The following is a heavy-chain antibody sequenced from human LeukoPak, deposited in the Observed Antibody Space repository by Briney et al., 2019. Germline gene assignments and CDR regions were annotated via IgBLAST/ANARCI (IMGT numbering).Heavy chain of an antibody. Sequence: SETLSLTCTVSGGSISSYYWSWVRQPPGKGLEWIGYIYYSGSTNYNPSLTSRVTISVDTSKNQFSLKLSSVTAADTAVYYCARLINGMDVWGQGTTVTVSS. V-gene: IGHV4-59*08. D-gene: IGHD3-10*01. CDR3: ARLINGMDV. CDR2: IYYSGST. J-gene: IGHJ6*02. CDR1: GGSISSYY.